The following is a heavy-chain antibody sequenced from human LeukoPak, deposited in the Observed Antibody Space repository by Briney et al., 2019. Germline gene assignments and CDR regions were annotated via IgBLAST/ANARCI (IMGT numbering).Heavy chain of an antibody. V-gene: IGHV3-30*04. CDR2: ISYDGSNK. J-gene: IGHJ3*02. CDR1: GFTFSTSV. CDR3: AKGAFDI. Sequence: GGSLRLSCEVSGFTFSTSVMHWVRQAPGKGLEWVAVISYDGSNKYYADSVKGRFTISRDNSKNTLYLQMNSLRAEDTAVYYCAKGAFDIWGQGTMVTVSS.